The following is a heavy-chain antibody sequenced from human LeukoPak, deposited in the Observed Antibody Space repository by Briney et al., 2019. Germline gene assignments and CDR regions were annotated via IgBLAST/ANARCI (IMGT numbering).Heavy chain of an antibody. CDR2: IYSGGST. CDR3: ASHPTLYDSSGSGAHYYYYYMDV. J-gene: IGHJ6*03. CDR1: GFTVSSNY. Sequence: GGSLRLSYAASGFTVSSNYMSWVRQAPGKGLEWVSVIYSGGSTYYADSVKGRFTISRDNSKNTLYLQMNSLRAEDTAVYYCASHPTLYDSSGSGAHYYYYYMDVWGKGTTVTISS. V-gene: IGHV3-66*04. D-gene: IGHD3-22*01.